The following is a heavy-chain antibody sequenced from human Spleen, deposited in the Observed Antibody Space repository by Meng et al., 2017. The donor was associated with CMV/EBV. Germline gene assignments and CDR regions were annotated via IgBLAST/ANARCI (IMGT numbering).Heavy chain of an antibody. J-gene: IGHJ6*02. Sequence: ASVKVSCKASGYTFTNYDIKWVRQATGQGLEWMGWMNANSGNTGYAQKFQDRVTFTRNTSISTAYMKLSSLTSEDTAVYYCARDYYGSGSYYNVIGSGGMDVWGQGTTVTVS. CDR1: GYTFTNYD. CDR3: ARDYYGSGSYYNVIGSGGMDV. CDR2: MNANSGNT. D-gene: IGHD3-10*01. V-gene: IGHV1-8*03.